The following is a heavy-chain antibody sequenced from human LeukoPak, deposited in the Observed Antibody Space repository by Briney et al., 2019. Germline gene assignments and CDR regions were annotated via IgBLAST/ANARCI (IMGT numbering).Heavy chain of an antibody. J-gene: IGHJ5*02. CDR3: AKDGLLELGFWFDP. V-gene: IGHV3-9*01. CDR1: RFTFSSYD. CDR2: ISWNSGSI. Sequence: QSGGSLRLSCAASRFTFSSYDMHWVRQAPGKGLEWVSGISWNSGSIGYADSVKGRFTISRDNAKNSLYLQMNSLRAEDTALYYCAKDGLLELGFWFDPWGQGTLVTVSS. D-gene: IGHD1-7*01.